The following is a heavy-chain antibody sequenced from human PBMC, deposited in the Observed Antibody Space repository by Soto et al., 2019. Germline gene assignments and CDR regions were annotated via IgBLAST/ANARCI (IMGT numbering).Heavy chain of an antibody. CDR1: GFTFSSYW. CDR3: ARNGTYYDFWSGYFGSYYYYGMDV. V-gene: IGHV3-7*01. D-gene: IGHD3-3*01. CDR2: IKQDGSEK. Sequence: EVQLVESGGGLVQPGGSLRLSCAASGFTFSSYWMSWVRQAPGKGLEWVANIKQDGSEKYYVDSVKGRFTISRDNAKNSLYLQMNSLRAEDTAVYYCARNGTYYDFWSGYFGSYYYYGMDVWGQGTTVTVSS. J-gene: IGHJ6*02.